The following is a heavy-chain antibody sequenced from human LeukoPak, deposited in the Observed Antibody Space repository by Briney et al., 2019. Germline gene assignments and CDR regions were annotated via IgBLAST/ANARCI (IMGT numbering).Heavy chain of an antibody. D-gene: IGHD3-10*01. V-gene: IGHV4-34*01. Sequence: PSETLSLTRAVYGGSFSGYYWSWIRQPPGKGLEWIGEINHSGSTNYNPSLKSRVTISVDTSKNQFSLKLSSVTAADTAVYYCARGEQHSGSYDYWGQGTLVTVSS. J-gene: IGHJ4*02. CDR1: GGSFSGYY. CDR3: ARGEQHSGSYDY. CDR2: INHSGST.